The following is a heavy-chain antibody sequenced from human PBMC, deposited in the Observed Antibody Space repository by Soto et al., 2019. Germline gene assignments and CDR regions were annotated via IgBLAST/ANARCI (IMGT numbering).Heavy chain of an antibody. J-gene: IGHJ4*02. CDR3: ARDSLQLPDY. CDR1: GFSFSSYG. D-gene: IGHD1-1*01. V-gene: IGHV3-33*01. Sequence: QVQLVESGGGVVQPGRSLRLSCAASGFSFSSYGMHWVRQAPGKGLEWVAVIWYDGSNKYYADSVKGRFTISRDNSKNSLYLQMNSLRAEDTAVYYCARDSLQLPDYWGQGTLVTVSS. CDR2: IWYDGSNK.